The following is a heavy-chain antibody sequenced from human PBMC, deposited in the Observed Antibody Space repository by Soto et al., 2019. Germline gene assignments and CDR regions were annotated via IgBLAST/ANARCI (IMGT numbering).Heavy chain of an antibody. Sequence: GGSLRLSCAASGFTFSSYSMNWVRQAPGKGLEWVSSISSSSSYIYYADSVKGRFTISRDNAKNSLYLEMTSLRAEDTAVYYCAKGGRQWLVTSDFNYWGQGALVTVSS. J-gene: IGHJ4*02. CDR2: ISSSSSYI. CDR1: GFTFSSYS. D-gene: IGHD6-19*01. V-gene: IGHV3-21*01. CDR3: AKGGRQWLVTSDFNY.